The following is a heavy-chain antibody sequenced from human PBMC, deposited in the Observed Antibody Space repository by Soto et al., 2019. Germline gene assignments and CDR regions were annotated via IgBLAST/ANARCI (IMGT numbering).Heavy chain of an antibody. V-gene: IGHV1-2*04. CDR3: ATSRISIAVAGETEYYFDY. CDR2: INPNSGDT. D-gene: IGHD6-19*01. J-gene: IGHJ4*02. CDR1: GYTFNDYY. Sequence: ASVKVSCKASGYTFNDYYIYWVRQAPGQGLEWVAWINPNSGDTNYTQKFQGWVTMTRDTSISTAYMELSRLRSDDTAVYYCATSRISIAVAGETEYYFDYWGQGTLVTVSS.